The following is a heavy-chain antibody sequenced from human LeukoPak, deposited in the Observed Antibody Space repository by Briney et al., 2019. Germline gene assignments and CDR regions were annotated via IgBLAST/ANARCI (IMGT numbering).Heavy chain of an antibody. Sequence: ASVKVSCKASGYTFTSYDINWVRQATGQGLEWMGWMNPNSGNTGYAQKFQGRVTMTRNTSISTAYMELRSLRSEDTAVYYCARRQLPSLTIFGVVSRKYYFPYWGQATLLTVSS. CDR2: MNPNSGNT. CDR3: ARRQLPSLTIFGVVSRKYYFPY. CDR1: GYTFTSYD. J-gene: IGHJ4*02. D-gene: IGHD3-3*01. V-gene: IGHV1-8*01.